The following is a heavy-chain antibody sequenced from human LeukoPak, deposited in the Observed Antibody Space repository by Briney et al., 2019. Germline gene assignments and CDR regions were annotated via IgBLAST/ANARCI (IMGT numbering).Heavy chain of an antibody. CDR1: GFTFDDYA. V-gene: IGHV3-43*02. Sequence: GGSLRLSCAASGFTFDDYAILWVRQAPGQGLEWVSLISGDGGNIYYADSVKGRFTISGDNSKNSLFLQMNSLRTEDTALYYCAKMGSSESFYRHFDYWGQGSLVTVSS. CDR2: ISGDGGNI. D-gene: IGHD3-10*01. CDR3: AKMGSSESFYRHFDY. J-gene: IGHJ4*02.